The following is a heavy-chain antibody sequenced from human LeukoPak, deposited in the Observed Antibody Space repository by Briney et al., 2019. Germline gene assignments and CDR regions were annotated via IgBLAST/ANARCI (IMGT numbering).Heavy chain of an antibody. CDR1: GGTFSSYA. V-gene: IGHV1-69*04. CDR2: IIPILGIA. D-gene: IGHD6-13*01. Sequence: GASVKVSCKASGGTFSSYAISWVRQAPGQGLEWVGRIIPILGIANYAQKFQGRVTITADKSTSTAYMELSSLRSEDTAVYYCARGTSGSSSWYAFFDYWGQGTLVTVSS. J-gene: IGHJ4*02. CDR3: ARGTSGSSSWYAFFDY.